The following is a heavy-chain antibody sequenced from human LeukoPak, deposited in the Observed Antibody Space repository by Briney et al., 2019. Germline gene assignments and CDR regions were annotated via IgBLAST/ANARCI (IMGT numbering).Heavy chain of an antibody. CDR1: GGSMNNLY. J-gene: IGHJ6*02. V-gene: IGHV4-59*01. CDR3: AKGGSTNFYYGDV. Sequence: PSETLSLTCSVSGGSMNNLYWTWIRQPPGKGLEWIGDIYDSGSTRYNTSLESRVTISVDTSKNQFSLKLSSVTAADTAVYYCAKGGSTNFYYGDVCGQGTTVTVSS. D-gene: IGHD2/OR15-2a*01. CDR2: IYDSGST.